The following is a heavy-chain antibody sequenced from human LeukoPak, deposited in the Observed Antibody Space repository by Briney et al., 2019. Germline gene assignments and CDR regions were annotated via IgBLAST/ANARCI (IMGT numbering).Heavy chain of an antibody. J-gene: IGHJ4*02. Sequence: SETLSLTCTVTGGSISSYCWSWIRQPPGKGLEWIGYIYYSGSTNYNPSLKSRVTISVDTSKNQFSLKLSSVTAADTAVYYCARGKSRALLGFFDYWGQGTLVTVSS. CDR2: IYYSGST. D-gene: IGHD2-15*01. CDR1: GGSISSYC. CDR3: ARGKSRALLGFFDY. V-gene: IGHV4-59*08.